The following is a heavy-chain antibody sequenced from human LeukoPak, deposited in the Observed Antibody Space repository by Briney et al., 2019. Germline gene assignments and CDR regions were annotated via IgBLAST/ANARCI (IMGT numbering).Heavy chain of an antibody. CDR2: ISWNSGSI. J-gene: IGHJ4*02. V-gene: IGHV3-9*01. Sequence: GGSLRLSCAASGFTFDDYAMHWVRQAPGKGLEWVSGISWNSGSIGYADSVKGRFTISRDNAKNSLYLQMNSLRAEDTALYYCAKAYCSGGSRWGDYWGQGTLVTVSS. CDR3: AKAYCSGGSRWGDY. D-gene: IGHD2-15*01. CDR1: GFTFDDYA.